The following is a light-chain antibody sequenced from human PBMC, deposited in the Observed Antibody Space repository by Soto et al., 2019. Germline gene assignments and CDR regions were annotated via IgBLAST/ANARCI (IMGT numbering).Light chain of an antibody. CDR3: QQYNNWRIT. CDR1: QSVRSD. CDR2: GAS. Sequence: EILMTQSPATLSVSPGDSATLSCRASQSVRSDLAWYQQKPGQAPRLLIYGASTRATDIPARFSGSGSGTEFTLTISSLRTEDFALYYCQQYNNWRITFGQGTRLEIK. V-gene: IGKV3-15*01. J-gene: IGKJ5*01.